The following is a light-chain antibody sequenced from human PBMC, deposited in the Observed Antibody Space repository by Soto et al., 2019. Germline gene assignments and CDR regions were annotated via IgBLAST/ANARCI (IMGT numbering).Light chain of an antibody. CDR1: SSDVGSYNS. Sequence: QSALTQPASVSGSPGQSITISCTGTSSDVGSYNSVSWYQKHPGKVPKLMISDVSNRPPGVSNRFSGSKSGNTASLTISGLQAEDEADYYCSSYRTTTTLEYVFGTGTKVTVL. J-gene: IGLJ1*01. CDR3: SSYRTTTTLEYV. CDR2: DVS. V-gene: IGLV2-14*01.